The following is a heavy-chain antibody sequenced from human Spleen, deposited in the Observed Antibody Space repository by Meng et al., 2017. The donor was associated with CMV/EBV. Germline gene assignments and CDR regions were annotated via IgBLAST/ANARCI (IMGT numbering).Heavy chain of an antibody. Sequence: ASVKVSCKTSGYTFNDYYMHWVRQAPGQRPEWMGWINPDSGGTNYAQKFQGRVTMTRDTSISTAYMDLSRLRSDDTAVYYCAASYSNYVLNFWGQGTLVTVSS. CDR2: INPDSGGT. V-gene: IGHV1-2*02. CDR3: AASYSNYVLNF. CDR1: GYTFNDYY. J-gene: IGHJ4*02. D-gene: IGHD4/OR15-4a*01.